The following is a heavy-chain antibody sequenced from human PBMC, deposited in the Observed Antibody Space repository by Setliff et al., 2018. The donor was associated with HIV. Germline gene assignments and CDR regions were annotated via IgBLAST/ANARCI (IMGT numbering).Heavy chain of an antibody. CDR3: AKGNRITMVRGADHCMDV. D-gene: IGHD3-10*01. CDR2: TTSNGRTT. V-gene: IGHV3-23*01. Sequence: PGGSLRLSCAASGFTVSGNYMNWVRQAPGRGLEWVSATTSNGRTTDYAESVRGRFTLSRDNSKNTLYLQMNSLRAEDTVVYYCAKGNRITMVRGADHCMDVWGKGTTVTVSS. J-gene: IGHJ6*03. CDR1: GFTVSGNY.